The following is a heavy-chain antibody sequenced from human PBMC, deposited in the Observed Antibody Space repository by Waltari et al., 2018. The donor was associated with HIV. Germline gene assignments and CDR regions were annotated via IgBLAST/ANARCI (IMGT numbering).Heavy chain of an antibody. D-gene: IGHD3-3*01. CDR2: IYPGDSDT. Sequence: EVQLVQSGAEVKKPGESLKISCKGSGYSFTSYWIGWVRQMPGKGLEWMGIIYPGDSDTRYSPSFQGQVTISADKSISTAYLQWSSLKASDTAMYYCARHGLPITIFGVVTHNWFDPWGQGTLVTVSS. CDR3: ARHGLPITIFGVVTHNWFDP. V-gene: IGHV5-51*01. J-gene: IGHJ5*02. CDR1: GYSFTSYW.